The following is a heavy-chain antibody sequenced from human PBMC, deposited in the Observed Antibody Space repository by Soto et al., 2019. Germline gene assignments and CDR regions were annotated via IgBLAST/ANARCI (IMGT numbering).Heavy chain of an antibody. Sequence: GSLRLSCAASGFTFSDYYMSWIRQAPGKGLEWVSYISSSGSTIYYADSVKGRFTISRDNAKNSLYLQMNSLRAEDTAVYYCARDKYSYGPGQYPKYYYYYMDVWGKGTTVTVSS. D-gene: IGHD5-18*01. CDR3: ARDKYSYGPGQYPKYYYYYMDV. V-gene: IGHV3-11*01. CDR1: GFTFSDYY. J-gene: IGHJ6*03. CDR2: ISSSGSTI.